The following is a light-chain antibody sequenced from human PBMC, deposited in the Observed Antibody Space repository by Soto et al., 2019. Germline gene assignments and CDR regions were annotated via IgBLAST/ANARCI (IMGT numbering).Light chain of an antibody. V-gene: IGKV1-12*01. Sequence: DIQMTQSPSSVSASVGDRVTITCRASQDIGSWLAWYQQKPGKAPKLLIYAASSLPSGVPSRFSGGGSGTDFTLTISSLQPEDFATYYCQQANSFPITFGHGTRLEIK. CDR3: QQANSFPIT. CDR2: AAS. CDR1: QDIGSW. J-gene: IGKJ5*01.